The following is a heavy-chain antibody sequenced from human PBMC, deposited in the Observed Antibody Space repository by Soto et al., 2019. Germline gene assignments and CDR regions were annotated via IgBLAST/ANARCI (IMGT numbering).Heavy chain of an antibody. CDR2: ISGSGGST. V-gene: IGHV3-23*01. J-gene: IGHJ4*02. D-gene: IGHD5-18*01. CDR1: GFTFSSYA. Sequence: EVQLLESGGSLVQPGGSLRLSCAASGFTFSSYAMSWVRQAPGKGLEWVSAISGSGGSTYYADSVKGRFTISGDNSKNTLYLQMNSLRAEDTAVYYCAKDGYSYVDYFDYWGQGTLVTVSS. CDR3: AKDGYSYVDYFDY.